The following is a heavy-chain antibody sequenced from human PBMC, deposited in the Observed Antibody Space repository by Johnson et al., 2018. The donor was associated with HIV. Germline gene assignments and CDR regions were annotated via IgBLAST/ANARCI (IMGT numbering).Heavy chain of an antibody. J-gene: IGHJ3*02. CDR3: ARELRGDAFDI. D-gene: IGHD3-10*01. Sequence: QVQLVESGGGVVQPGRSLRLSCAASGFTFSTYGMHWVRQAPGKGLEWVAVIYSAGTTYYADSVKGRFTIFRDNSKNTLYLQMTSLRAEDTAVYYCARELRGDAFDIWGQGTMVTVSS. CDR1: GFTFSTYG. CDR2: IYSAGTT. V-gene: IGHV3-NL1*01.